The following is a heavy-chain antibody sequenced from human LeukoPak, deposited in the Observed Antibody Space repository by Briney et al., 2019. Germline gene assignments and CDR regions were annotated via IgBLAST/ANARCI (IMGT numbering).Heavy chain of an antibody. Sequence: GGSLRLSCAASGFTFSSYGMHWVRQAPGKGLEWVALISYDGSNTYYADSVKGRFTISRDNSKNTLYLQMNSLRAEDTAVYYCAKCVWSGDGCRLPGGYWGQGTLVTVSS. J-gene: IGHJ4*02. CDR2: ISYDGSNT. CDR1: GFTFSSYG. CDR3: AKCVWSGDGCRLPGGY. D-gene: IGHD2-15*01. V-gene: IGHV3-30*18.